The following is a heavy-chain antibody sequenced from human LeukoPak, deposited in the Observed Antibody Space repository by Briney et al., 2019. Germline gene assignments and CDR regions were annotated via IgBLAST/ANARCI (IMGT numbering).Heavy chain of an antibody. Sequence: KSGGSLRLSCEVSGFTFSSYHMNWVRQAPGKGLEWVSSIGSSGSYIYYADSLTGRFTISRDNAKNSLYLQMNSLRAEDTAMYSCARRATTERGHSYGLDFWGQGTLVTVSS. CDR3: ARRATTERGHSYGLDF. CDR2: IGSSGSYI. V-gene: IGHV3-21*01. CDR1: GFTFSSYH. D-gene: IGHD5-18*01. J-gene: IGHJ4*02.